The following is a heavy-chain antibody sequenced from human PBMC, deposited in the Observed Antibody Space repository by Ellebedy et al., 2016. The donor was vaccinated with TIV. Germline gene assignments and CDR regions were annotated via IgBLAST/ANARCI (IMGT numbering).Heavy chain of an antibody. CDR2: INHSGST. Sequence: MPSETLSLTCAVNGGSFTGNYWSWIRQPPGKGLEWIGEINHSGSTNYNPSLRRRVAVSAETSTNQTSLRLDSLTAAETAVYYCARVGRRRAAGTTGYFDYWGQGTPVTVSS. V-gene: IGHV4-34*01. CDR3: ARVGRRRAAGTTGYFDY. J-gene: IGHJ4*02. CDR1: GGSFTGNY. D-gene: IGHD1-7*01.